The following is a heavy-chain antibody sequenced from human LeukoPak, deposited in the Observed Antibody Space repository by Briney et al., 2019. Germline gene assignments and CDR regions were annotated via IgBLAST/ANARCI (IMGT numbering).Heavy chain of an antibody. CDR3: TRDVSGTNSLFFDY. CDR1: GFTFGDYS. V-gene: IGHV3-49*03. Sequence: SGGSLRLSCTASGFTFGDYSMSWFRQAPGKGLEWVGFIRSKAYGGTTEYAASVKGRFTISRDDSKSIAYLPMNSLKTEDTAVYYCTRDVSGTNSLFFDYWGQGTLVTVSS. J-gene: IGHJ4*02. D-gene: IGHD1-1*01. CDR2: IRSKAYGGTT.